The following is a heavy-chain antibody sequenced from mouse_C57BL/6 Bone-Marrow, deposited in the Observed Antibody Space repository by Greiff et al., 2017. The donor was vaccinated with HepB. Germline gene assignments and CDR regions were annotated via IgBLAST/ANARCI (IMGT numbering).Heavy chain of an antibody. CDR2: IDPETGGT. CDR1: GYTFTDYE. CDR3: RGLLRLVSDY. V-gene: IGHV1-15*01. D-gene: IGHD1-1*01. J-gene: IGHJ2*01. Sequence: VKLQESGAELVRPGASVTLSCKASGYTFTDYEMHWVKQTPVHGLEWIGAIDPETGGTAYNQKFKGKAILTADKSSSTAYMELRSLTSEDSAVYYCRGLLRLVSDYWGQGTTLTVSS.